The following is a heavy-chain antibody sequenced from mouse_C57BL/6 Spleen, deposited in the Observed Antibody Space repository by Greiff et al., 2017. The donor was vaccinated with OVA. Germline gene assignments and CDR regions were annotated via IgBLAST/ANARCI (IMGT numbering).Heavy chain of an antibody. D-gene: IGHD2-2*01. CDR1: GYAFSSYW. Sequence: VQLQQSGAELVKPGASVKISCKASGYAFSSYWMNWVKQRPGKGLEWIGQIYPGDGDTNYNGKFKGKATLTADKSSSTAYMQLSSLTSEDSAVYFCARHTMVTTRGYYFDYWGQGTTLTVSS. CDR2: IYPGDGDT. V-gene: IGHV1-80*01. CDR3: ARHTMVTTRGYYFDY. J-gene: IGHJ2*01.